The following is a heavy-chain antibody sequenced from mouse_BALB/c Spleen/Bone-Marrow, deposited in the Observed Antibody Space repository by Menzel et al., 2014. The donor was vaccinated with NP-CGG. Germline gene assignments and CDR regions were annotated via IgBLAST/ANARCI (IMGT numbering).Heavy chain of an antibody. Sequence: VQLQQSGAELVKPGASVKLSCKASGYAFTGYWMHWVEPRPGQGLEWIGEINPSNGRTNYNEKFKSMATLTVDKSSSTAYMQLSSLTSEDSAVFYCARLIYGSSYIVDFWGQGTSVTVSS. CDR1: GYAFTGYW. D-gene: IGHD1-1*01. J-gene: IGHJ4*01. CDR2: INPSNGRT. CDR3: ARLIYGSSYIVDF. V-gene: IGHV1S81*02.